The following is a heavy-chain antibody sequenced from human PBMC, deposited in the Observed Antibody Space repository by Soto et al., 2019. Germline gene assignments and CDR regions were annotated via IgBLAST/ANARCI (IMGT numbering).Heavy chain of an antibody. Sequence: PGGSLRLSCATSGFNFSRNATHWVRQAPGKGLEWVALIWHDGSNAYYKDSVKGRFTISRDNSKETVYLQINSLRADDTAVYYCARDGGSAVAGPLDHWGQGILVTVSS. CDR2: IWHDGSNA. CDR3: ARDGGSAVAGPLDH. D-gene: IGHD6-19*01. V-gene: IGHV3-33*01. CDR1: GFNFSRNA. J-gene: IGHJ4*02.